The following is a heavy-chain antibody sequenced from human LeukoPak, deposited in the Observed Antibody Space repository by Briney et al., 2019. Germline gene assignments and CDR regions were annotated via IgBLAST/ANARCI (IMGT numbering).Heavy chain of an antibody. Sequence: ASVKVSCKASRYSVTGYYMHWVRQAPGQGLEWMGWINPNSGGTNYAQKFQGRVTMTRDTSISTAYMELSRPVSDDTAVYYCARGGSWSAEYIQHWGQGTLVTVP. V-gene: IGHV1-2*02. CDR3: ARGGSWSAEYIQH. D-gene: IGHD6-13*01. CDR1: RYSVTGYY. J-gene: IGHJ1*01. CDR2: INPNSGGT.